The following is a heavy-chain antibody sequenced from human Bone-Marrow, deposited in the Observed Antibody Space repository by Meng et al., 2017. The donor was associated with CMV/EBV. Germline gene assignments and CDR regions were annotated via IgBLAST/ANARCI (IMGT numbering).Heavy chain of an antibody. D-gene: IGHD6-13*01. CDR3: ARGGGIAAAGPNDY. V-gene: IGHV1-18*04. Sequence: ASVKVSCKASGYTFTGYYMHWVRQAPGQGLEWMGWISAYNGNTNYAQKLQGRVTMTTDTSTSTAYMELRSLRSDDTAVYYCARGGGIAAAGPNDYWGQGTLVTVSS. J-gene: IGHJ4*02. CDR1: GYTFTGYY. CDR2: ISAYNGNT.